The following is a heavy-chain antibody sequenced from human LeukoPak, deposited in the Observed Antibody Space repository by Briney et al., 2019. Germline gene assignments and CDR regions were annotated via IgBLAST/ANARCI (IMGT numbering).Heavy chain of an antibody. D-gene: IGHD3-10*01. V-gene: IGHV3-9*01. CDR3: AKDALRGFGEFYDAFDI. CDR2: ISWNSGSI. J-gene: IGHJ3*02. Sequence: PGGSLRLSCAASGFTFDDYAMHWVRQAPGKGLEWVSGISWNSGSIGYADSVKGRFTISRDNAKNSLYLQMNSLRAEDTAVYYCAKDALRGFGEFYDAFDIWGQGTMVTVSS. CDR1: GFTFDDYA.